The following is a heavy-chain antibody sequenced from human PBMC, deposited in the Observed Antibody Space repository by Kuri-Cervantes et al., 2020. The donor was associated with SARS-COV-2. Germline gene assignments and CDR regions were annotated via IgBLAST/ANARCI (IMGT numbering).Heavy chain of an antibody. V-gene: IGHV3-33*01. CDR2: IWYDGSNK. J-gene: IGHJ4*02. CDR3: ARDLMSGWYELAGLWY. Sequence: GESLKISCAASGFTFSSYAMHWVRQAPGKGLEWVAVIWYDGSNKYYADSVKGRFTISRDNSRNTVYLQMNSLRDEDTAVYYCARDLMSGWYELAGLWYWGQGTLVTVSS. D-gene: IGHD6-19*01. CDR1: GFTFSSYA.